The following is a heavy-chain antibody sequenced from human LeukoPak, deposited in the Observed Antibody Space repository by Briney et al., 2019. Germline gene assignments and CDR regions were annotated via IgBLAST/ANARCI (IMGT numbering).Heavy chain of an antibody. Sequence: SVKVSCEASGGTLVSFAISWVRQAPGQGPEWMGRFIPIFGTTNYAQKFQGRLTISTDESTTTAYMELSSLRSEDTAVYECAREKEQESQVFDIWGQGTMDTVSA. J-gene: IGHJ3*02. V-gene: IGHV1-69*05. D-gene: IGHD1/OR15-1a*01. CDR3: AREKEQESQVFDI. CDR2: FIPIFGTT. CDR1: GGTLVSFA.